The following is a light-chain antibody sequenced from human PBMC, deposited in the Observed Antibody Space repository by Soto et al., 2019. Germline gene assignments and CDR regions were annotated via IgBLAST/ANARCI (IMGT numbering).Light chain of an antibody. CDR3: QQTYNTPLT. CDR2: DAS. CDR1: QTISTY. Sequence: IQMTQFPSSLAASVGDRITITCRASQTISTYVNWYRQKSGAAPELLLYDASTLQSGVPSRFSGGASGTDFTLTISSLQLEDFATYYCQQTYNTPLTFGQGTKVEIK. V-gene: IGKV1-39*01. J-gene: IGKJ1*01.